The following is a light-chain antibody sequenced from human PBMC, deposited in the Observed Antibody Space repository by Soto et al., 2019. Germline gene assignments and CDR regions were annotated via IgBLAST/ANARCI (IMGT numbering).Light chain of an antibody. V-gene: IGKV1-39*01. CDR1: HTIETF. Sequence: DIQMTQSPSSLSASVGDRVTITCRASHTIETFLNWYQHTPGKAPKLLIYSASTLQSGVPPRFSGSGSGTDFNLTISSLQPEDIATYYCQQSYNTLTFGGGTKVEIK. CDR2: SAS. CDR3: QQSYNTLT. J-gene: IGKJ4*01.